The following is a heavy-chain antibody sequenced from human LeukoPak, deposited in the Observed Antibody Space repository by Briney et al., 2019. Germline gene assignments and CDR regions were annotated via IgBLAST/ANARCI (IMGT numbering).Heavy chain of an antibody. CDR1: GGSISSYY. CDR3: ARGSYYFDY. J-gene: IGHJ4*02. D-gene: IGHD1-26*01. Sequence: PSETLSLTCTVSGGSISSYYWSWIRQPPGKGLEWIGYIYYSGSTNYNPSLKSRVTISVDTSKNQFSLKLSSVTAADTAMYYCARGSYYFDYWGQGTLVTVSS. CDR2: IYYSGST. V-gene: IGHV4-59*01.